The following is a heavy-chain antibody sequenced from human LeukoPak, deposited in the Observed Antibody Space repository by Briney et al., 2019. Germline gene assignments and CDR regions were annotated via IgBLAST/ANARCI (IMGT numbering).Heavy chain of an antibody. J-gene: IGHJ5*02. V-gene: IGHV4-38-2*02. CDR3: AREYRRYYYDSSGYYSP. Sequence: SETLSLTCTVSVYSISNGHYWGWIRQPPGRGLEWIGSTHRSGSTYYNPSLRSRVTISVDTSKNQFSLRLTSVTAADTAVYYCAREYRRYYYDSSGYYSPWGQGTLVTVSS. CDR2: THRSGST. D-gene: IGHD3-22*01. CDR1: VYSISNGHY.